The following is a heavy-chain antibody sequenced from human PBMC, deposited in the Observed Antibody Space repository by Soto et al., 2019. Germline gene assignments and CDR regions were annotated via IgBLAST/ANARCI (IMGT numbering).Heavy chain of an antibody. V-gene: IGHV1-18*01. CDR2: INPANGNT. J-gene: IGHJ4*02. CDR1: GYTFISYG. Sequence: GASVKVSCKASGYTFISYGISWVRQAPGQGLEWMGWINPANGNTKYAQKFQGRVTITRDTSASTAYMELSSLRSEDTAVYYCARSLMNTAMVTFYYFDYWGQGTLVTVSS. CDR3: ARSLMNTAMVTFYYFDY. D-gene: IGHD5-18*01.